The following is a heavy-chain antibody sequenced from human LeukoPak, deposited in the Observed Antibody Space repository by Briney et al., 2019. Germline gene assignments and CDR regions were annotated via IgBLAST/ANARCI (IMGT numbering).Heavy chain of an antibody. CDR2: IYYSGST. V-gene: IGHV4-59*08. J-gene: IGHJ6*02. CDR1: GGSISSYY. CDR3: ARQYSSGSRYYYYYGMDV. Sequence: SETLSLTCTVSGGSISSYYWSWIRQPPGKGLEWIGYIYYSGSTNYNPSLKSRVTISVDTSKNQFSLKLSSVTAADTAVYYCARQYSSGSRYYYYYGMDVWGQGTTVTVSS. D-gene: IGHD6-19*01.